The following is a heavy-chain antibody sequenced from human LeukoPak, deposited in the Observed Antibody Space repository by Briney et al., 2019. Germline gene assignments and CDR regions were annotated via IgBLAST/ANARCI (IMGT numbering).Heavy chain of an antibody. CDR2: LSGSGDTT. CDR3: AVKGGYCVSTSCFSPFDF. Sequence: GGSLRLSCAASGFSFSTYPMSWVRQAPGKGLEWVSALSGSGDTTYFADSVKGRFAISRDNSKNTLYLQMSSLRAEDTAVYYCAVKGGYCVSTSCFSPFDFWGQGTLVTVSS. CDR1: GFSFSTYP. V-gene: IGHV3-23*01. D-gene: IGHD2-2*01. J-gene: IGHJ4*02.